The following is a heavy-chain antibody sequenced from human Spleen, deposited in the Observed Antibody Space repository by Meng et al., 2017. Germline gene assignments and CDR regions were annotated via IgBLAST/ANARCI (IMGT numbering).Heavy chain of an antibody. V-gene: IGHV4-61*01. CDR2: IDYSRRT. CDR3: AGGPWEFDY. CDR1: GASVSSGTYY. Sequence: QGQLPESGPGLVRPSETLSLTCTVSGASVSSGTYYWTWIRQPPGKGLEWVGFIDYSRRTNYYPSLKSRVTISVDTSKNQFSLKLTSVTAADTAVYYCAGGPWEFDYWGQGTLVTVSS. D-gene: IGHD1-26*01. J-gene: IGHJ4*02.